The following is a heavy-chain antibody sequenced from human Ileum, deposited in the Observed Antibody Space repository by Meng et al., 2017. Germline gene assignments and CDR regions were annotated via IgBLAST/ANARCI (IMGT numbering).Heavy chain of an antibody. CDR3: ARAPKYCTNAVCSRPLDS. D-gene: IGHD2-8*01. Sequence: QVQLQESGPRLVKPSQTLSLTCTVSGGSISGGDYYWSWVRQSPGKGPEWIGYIYSNGNTYSNPSLRGRLMISIDTSKNQFSLKLSSVTAADTAVYYCARAPKYCTNAVCSRPLDSWGQGTLVTVSS. V-gene: IGHV4-30-4*01. CDR2: IYSNGNT. J-gene: IGHJ4*02. CDR1: GGSISGGDYY.